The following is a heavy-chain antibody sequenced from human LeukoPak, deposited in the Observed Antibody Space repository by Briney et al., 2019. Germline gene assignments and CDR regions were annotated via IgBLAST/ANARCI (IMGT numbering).Heavy chain of an antibody. CDR2: ISSSSSYI. D-gene: IGHD5-12*01. Sequence: GGSLRLSCAASGFTLSDYYMSWVRQAPGKGLEWVSSISSSSSYIYYADSVKGRFTISRDNAKNSLYLQMNSLRAEDTAVYYCARDDPPYSGYFYYYYYYMDVWGKGTTVTISS. CDR1: GFTLSDYY. J-gene: IGHJ6*03. V-gene: IGHV3-21*01. CDR3: ARDDPPYSGYFYYYYYYMDV.